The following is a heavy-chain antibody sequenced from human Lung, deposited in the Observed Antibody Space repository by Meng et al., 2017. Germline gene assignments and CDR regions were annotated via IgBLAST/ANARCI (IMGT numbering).Heavy chain of an antibody. Sequence: VQLAESGAVVKKPGDAVKDTCKASGYTFSSYDIKWVRHVTGQGLEWMGLMNPNRGNTGYAQKFQGRVTMTMNTSISTAYMELSSLRSEETAVYYCARAIFALANSDYWGQGTLVTVSS. J-gene: IGHJ4*02. CDR2: MNPNRGNT. V-gene: IGHV1-8*01. CDR3: ARAIFALANSDY. D-gene: IGHD3-3*01. CDR1: GYTFSSYD.